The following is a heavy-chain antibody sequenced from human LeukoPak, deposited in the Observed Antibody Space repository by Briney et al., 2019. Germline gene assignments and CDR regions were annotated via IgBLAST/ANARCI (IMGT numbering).Heavy chain of an antibody. D-gene: IGHD5-12*01. CDR2: MNPNSGNT. J-gene: IGHJ6*03. CDR3: ARVGGYDEDYYYYYMDV. V-gene: IGHV1-8*01. CDR1: GYTFTSYD. Sequence: ASVKVSCKASGYTFTSYDINWVRQATGQGLEWMGWMNPNSGNTGYAQKFQGRVTMTRNTSISTAYTELSSLRSEDTAVYYCARVGGYDEDYYYYYMDVWGKGTTVTVSS.